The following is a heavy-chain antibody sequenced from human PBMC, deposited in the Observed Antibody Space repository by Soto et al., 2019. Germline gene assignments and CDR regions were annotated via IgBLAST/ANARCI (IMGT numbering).Heavy chain of an antibody. D-gene: IGHD1-26*01. CDR2: IKRKTDGGAT. Sequence: EAQLVESGGGLVNPGGSLRLSCVASGITFSNAWMYWVRQAPGKGLEWVARIKRKTDGGATDYAAPVKGKFTISRDDSENTVFLEMNSLQIEDTAMYYCTTRVTVGATFEIWGQGTLATVSS. J-gene: IGHJ3*02. CDR1: GITFSNAW. CDR3: TTRVTVGATFEI. V-gene: IGHV3-15*01.